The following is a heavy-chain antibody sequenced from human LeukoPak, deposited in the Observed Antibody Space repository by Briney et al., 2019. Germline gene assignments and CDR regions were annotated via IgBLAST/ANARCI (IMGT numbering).Heavy chain of an antibody. CDR1: GGSISSYY. Sequence: PSETLSLTCTVSGGSISSYYWSWIRQPPGKGLEWIGYIYYSGSTNYNSSLKSRVTISVDTSKNQFSLKLSSVTAADTAVYYCARVTYYYYYMDVWGKGTTVTISS. CDR2: IYYSGST. V-gene: IGHV4-59*01. D-gene: IGHD5-18*01. CDR3: ARVTYYYYYMDV. J-gene: IGHJ6*03.